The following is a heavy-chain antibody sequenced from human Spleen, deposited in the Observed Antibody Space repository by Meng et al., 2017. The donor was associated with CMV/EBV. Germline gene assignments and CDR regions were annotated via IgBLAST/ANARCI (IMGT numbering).Heavy chain of an antibody. CDR1: GFIFSSYA. CDR3: AKIKIAPIEGNYFDY. Sequence: GESLKISCEASGFIFSSYAMSWVRQAPGQGLEWVSAMSGSGNYRNYADSVKGRFTISRDNSKNTLYLQMNSLRVEDTAVYYCAKIKIAPIEGNYFDYWGQGTLVTVSS. J-gene: IGHJ4*02. CDR2: MSGSGNYR. V-gene: IGHV3-23*01. D-gene: IGHD6-13*01.